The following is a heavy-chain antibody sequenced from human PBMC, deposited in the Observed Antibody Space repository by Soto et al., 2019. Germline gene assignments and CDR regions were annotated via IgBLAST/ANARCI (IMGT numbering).Heavy chain of an antibody. V-gene: IGHV3-74*01. J-gene: IGHJ6*03. CDR3: ARGIAVVAAYYYYMDV. Sequence: GGSLSLSCAASEFTFSSHWMHWVRQAPGKGLVWVSRINGDGSSTSYADSVKGLFTISRDNAKNTLYLQMNSLRAEDTAVYYCARGIAVVAAYYYYMDVWGKGTTVTVSS. D-gene: IGHD2-15*01. CDR2: INGDGSST. CDR1: EFTFSSHW.